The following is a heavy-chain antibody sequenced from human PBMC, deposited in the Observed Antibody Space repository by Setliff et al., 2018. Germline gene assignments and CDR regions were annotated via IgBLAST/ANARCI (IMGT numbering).Heavy chain of an antibody. CDR1: GYTFTTYY. J-gene: IGHJ4*02. Sequence: ASVKVSCKASGYTFTTYYIHWVRQAPGQGLEWMGVINPGDGSTTYAQKFQGRVKMTRDTSTNTVYMQLNSLRFEDRAVYYCARENTAKNFWGEESDYWGQGTLVTVSS. V-gene: IGHV1-46*01. CDR2: INPGDGST. D-gene: IGHD3-3*01. CDR3: ARENTAKNFWGEESDY.